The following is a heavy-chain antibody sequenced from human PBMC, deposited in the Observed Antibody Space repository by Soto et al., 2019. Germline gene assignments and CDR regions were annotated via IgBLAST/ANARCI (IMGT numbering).Heavy chain of an antibody. D-gene: IGHD3-22*01. Sequence: PSETLSLTCAVSGGSFTSNNWWTWVRQPPGQGLEWIGEIYRTGSTNYNPSLKSRVTISLDKSENQFSLKVTSLTAADTAVYYCARDNYYDSSGYFGYFDYWGQGTLVTVSS. V-gene: IGHV4-4*02. CDR3: ARDNYYDSSGYFGYFDY. CDR1: GGSFTSNNW. J-gene: IGHJ4*02. CDR2: IYRTGST.